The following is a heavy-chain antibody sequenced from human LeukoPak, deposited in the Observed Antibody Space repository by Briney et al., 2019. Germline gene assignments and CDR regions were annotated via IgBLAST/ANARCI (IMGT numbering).Heavy chain of an antibody. D-gene: IGHD3-10*01. J-gene: IGHJ4*02. CDR1: GFTLSTYN. CDR2: ISTSSSYI. CDR3: AGEPNSGVLGF. V-gene: IGHV3-21*01. Sequence: GGSLRLSCAASGFTLSTYNMKWVRQAPRKGLEWVSSISTSSSYIYYAESVKGRFTISRDNARNSLYLQMNSLRAEDTAVYYCAGEPNSGVLGFWGQGTLVTVSS.